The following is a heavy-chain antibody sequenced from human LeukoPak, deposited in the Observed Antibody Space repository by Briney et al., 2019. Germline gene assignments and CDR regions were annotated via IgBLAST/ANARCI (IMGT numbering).Heavy chain of an antibody. CDR1: GYTFNEYF. CDR3: ARPYYDFWSGTNWFDP. J-gene: IGHJ5*02. D-gene: IGHD3-3*01. V-gene: IGHV1-2*02. Sequence: GASVKVSCRASGYTFNEYFLHWLRQAPGQGPEWMGWINPDSGGTIYAQKFQGRVTMTRDSSISTAYMELSRLRSDDTAVYYCARPYYDFWSGTNWFDPWGQGTLVTVSS. CDR2: INPDSGGT.